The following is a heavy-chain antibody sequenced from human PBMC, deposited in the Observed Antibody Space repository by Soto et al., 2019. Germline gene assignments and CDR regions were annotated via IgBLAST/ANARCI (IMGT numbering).Heavy chain of an antibody. Sequence: PGGSLRLSCAASGFTFSSYAMHWVRQAPGKGLEWVAVISYDGSNKYYADSAKGRFTVSKEMSKNTAFLQMNALRHEDTAVYFCARDSGWPILNFDNWGQGTPVTVSS. CDR1: GFTFSSYA. CDR3: ARDSGWPILNFDN. V-gene: IGHV3-30-3*01. CDR2: ISYDGSNK. J-gene: IGHJ4*02. D-gene: IGHD3-10*01.